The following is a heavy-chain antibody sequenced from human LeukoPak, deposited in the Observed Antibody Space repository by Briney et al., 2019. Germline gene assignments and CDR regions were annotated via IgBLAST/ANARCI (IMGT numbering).Heavy chain of an antibody. D-gene: IGHD2-2*01. J-gene: IGHJ4*02. Sequence: PGESLKISCKASGYSFTNYWIGWVRQMPGKGLEWMGIVYPGDSDTRYSPSFQGQVTISADKSISTVYLQWRSLKASDTAMYYCASQGSCSSTSCSFEYWGQGTLVTVSS. V-gene: IGHV5-51*01. CDR3: ASQGSCSSTSCSFEY. CDR1: GYSFTNYW. CDR2: VYPGDSDT.